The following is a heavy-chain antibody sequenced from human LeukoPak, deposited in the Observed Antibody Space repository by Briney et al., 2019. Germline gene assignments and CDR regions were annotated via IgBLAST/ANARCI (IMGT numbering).Heavy chain of an antibody. CDR3: AGKSSGYYYRGYFQH. CDR1: GFTFSSYE. CDR2: ISSSGSTI. D-gene: IGHD3-22*01. Sequence: PGGSLRLSCAASGFTFSSYEMNWVRQAPGKGLEWVSYISSSGSTIYYADSVKGRFTIFRDNAKNSLYLQMNSLRAEDTAVYYCAGKSSGYYYRGYFQHWGQGTLVTVSS. J-gene: IGHJ1*01. V-gene: IGHV3-48*03.